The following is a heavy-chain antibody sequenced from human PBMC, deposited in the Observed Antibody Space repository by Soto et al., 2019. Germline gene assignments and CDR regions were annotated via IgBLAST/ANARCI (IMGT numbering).Heavy chain of an antibody. CDR3: ASPSHYDYYYGMDV. Sequence: EVQLVESGGGLVQPGGSLRLSCAASGFTVSSNYMSWVRQAPGKGLEWVSAIYSGGSTYYADSVKGRFTISRHNSKNTLHLQMNSLRAEDTAVYYCASPSHYDYYYGMDVWGQGTTVTVSS. J-gene: IGHJ6*02. CDR2: IYSGGST. CDR1: GFTVSSNY. V-gene: IGHV3-53*04.